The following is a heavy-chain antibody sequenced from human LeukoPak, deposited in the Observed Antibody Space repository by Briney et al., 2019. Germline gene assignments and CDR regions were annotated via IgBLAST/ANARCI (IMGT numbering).Heavy chain of an antibody. D-gene: IGHD4-17*01. J-gene: IGHJ5*02. CDR1: GGSISSGDYY. V-gene: IGHV4-30-4*01. Sequence: PSQTLSLTCTVSGGSISSGDYYWSWIRQPPGKGLEWIGYIYYSGSTYYNPSLKSRVTISVDTSKNQFSLKLSSVTAADTAVYYCARDQGGYGDYTPTWGQGTLVTVSS. CDR3: ARDQGGYGDYTPT. CDR2: IYYSGST.